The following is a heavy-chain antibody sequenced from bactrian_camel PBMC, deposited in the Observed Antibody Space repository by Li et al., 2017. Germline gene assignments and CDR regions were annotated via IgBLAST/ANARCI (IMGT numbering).Heavy chain of an antibody. V-gene: IGHV3S53*01. CDR1: GYTYSSKC. CDR2: IGSDGST. J-gene: IGHJ7*01. Sequence: HVQLVESGGGSVQAGGSLRLSCAASGYTYSSKCMGWFRQAPGREREGVAVIGSDGSTSYADSVKGRFTISRDNGKNMVHLQMNSLTPEDTAMYICAAGQNSGRYYYTQWCHSGGSIGMDYWGKGTQVTVS. D-gene: IGHD2*01.